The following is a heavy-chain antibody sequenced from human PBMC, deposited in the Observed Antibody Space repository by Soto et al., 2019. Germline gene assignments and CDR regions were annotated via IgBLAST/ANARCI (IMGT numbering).Heavy chain of an antibody. CDR3: AREAAGSDI. D-gene: IGHD6-25*01. V-gene: IGHV3-53*01. J-gene: IGHJ3*02. Sequence: GGSLRLSCAASGFTVSDDHVSWVRQAPGKGPEWVSVIYYGGTTYYADSVQGRFTISRDKSKNTLYLQMNDLRADDTAVYYCAREAAGSDIWGQGTMVTVSS. CDR2: IYYGGTT. CDR1: GFTVSDDH.